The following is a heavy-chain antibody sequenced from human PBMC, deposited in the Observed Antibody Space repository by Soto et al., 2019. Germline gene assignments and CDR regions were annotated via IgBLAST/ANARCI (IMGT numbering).Heavy chain of an antibody. CDR2: IYYSGST. V-gene: IGHV4-30-4*01. CDR1: GDSINNGDYY. D-gene: IGHD5-18*01. J-gene: IGHJ5*02. Sequence: QVQLQESGPGLVKPSQTLSLTCTVSGDSINNGDYYLSWIRQPPGKGLEWIGYIYYSGSTYYNPSLKSRITISVDTSKNQFSLKLSSVTAADTAVYYCARAQSAMNGFDPWGQGTLVTVSS. CDR3: ARAQSAMNGFDP.